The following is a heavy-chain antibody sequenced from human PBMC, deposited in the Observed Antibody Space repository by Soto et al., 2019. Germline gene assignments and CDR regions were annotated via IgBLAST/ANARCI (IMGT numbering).Heavy chain of an antibody. CDR2: IIPIFGSI. CDR3: AGKGAAENPVKLFYYDIDV. J-gene: IGHJ6*02. V-gene: IGHV1-69*13. Sequence: SVKVSCKASGGTFSSYSISWVRQAPGQGLEWMGGIIPIFGSINFAQKFQDRVTITADESTSTVYMEMDSLRSEDTAVYYCAGKGAAENPVKLFYYDIDVWGQGTTVTVSS. CDR1: GGTFSSYS.